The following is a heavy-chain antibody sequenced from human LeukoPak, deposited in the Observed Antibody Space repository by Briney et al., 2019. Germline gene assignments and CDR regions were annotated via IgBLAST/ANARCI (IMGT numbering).Heavy chain of an antibody. J-gene: IGHJ4*02. CDR3: ARDLGHIIGY. CDR1: GYTFRTYW. V-gene: IGHV3-74*01. Sequence: PGGSLRLFCAASGYTFRTYWMHWVPQAPGKGLVWVSRINSGGSSTSYADSVKGRFTISRDNAKNTLYLQMNSLRAEDTAVYYCARDLGHIIGYWGQGTLVPVSS. CDR2: INSGGSST.